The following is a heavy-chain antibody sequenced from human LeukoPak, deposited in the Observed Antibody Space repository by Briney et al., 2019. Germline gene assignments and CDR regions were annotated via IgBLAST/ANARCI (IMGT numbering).Heavy chain of an antibody. J-gene: IGHJ4*02. D-gene: IGHD2-15*01. CDR1: GFTVSSNY. V-gene: IGHV3-66*01. CDR3: ARDLLGGSHDVPPLYYFDY. Sequence: GGSLRLSCAASGFTVSSNYMSWVRQAPGKGLEWVSVIYSGGSTYYADSVKGRFTISRDNSKNTLYLQMNSLRAEDTAVYYCARDLLGGSHDVPPLYYFDYWGQGTLVTVSS. CDR2: IYSGGST.